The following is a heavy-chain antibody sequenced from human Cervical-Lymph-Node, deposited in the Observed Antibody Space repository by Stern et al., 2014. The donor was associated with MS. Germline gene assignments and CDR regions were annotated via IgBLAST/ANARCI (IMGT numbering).Heavy chain of an antibody. V-gene: IGHV4-30-4*01. CDR3: ASANCSSTSCPNWFDP. CDR2: IYYSGST. Sequence: QLQLQESGPGLVKPSQTLSLTCTVSGGSISSGDYYWSWIRQPPGKGLEWIGYIYYSGSTYYNTSLKSRVTISVDTSKNQFSLKLSSVTAADTAVYYCASANCSSTSCPNWFDPWGQGTLVTVSS. CDR1: GGSISSGDYY. D-gene: IGHD2-2*01. J-gene: IGHJ5*02.